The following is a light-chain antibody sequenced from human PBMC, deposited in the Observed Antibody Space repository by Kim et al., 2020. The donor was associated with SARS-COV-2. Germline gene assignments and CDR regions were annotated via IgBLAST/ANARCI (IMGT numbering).Light chain of an antibody. CDR3: MQVLQSLT. CDR2: LGS. V-gene: IGKV2-28*01. CDR1: QSLLHSDGYNY. J-gene: IGKJ4*01. Sequence: GEPASISCRSSQSLLHSDGYNYLDWYLQKPGQSPQLLIYLGSNRASGVPDRFSGSGSGTYFTLKISRVEAEDVGVYYCMQVLQSLTFGGGTKLEI.